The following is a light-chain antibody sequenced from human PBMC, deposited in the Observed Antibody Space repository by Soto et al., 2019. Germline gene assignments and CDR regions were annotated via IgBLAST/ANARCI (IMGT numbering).Light chain of an antibody. CDR2: DAS. CDR1: QSVSSY. CDR3: HQRFNWPWT. V-gene: IGKV3-11*01. J-gene: IGKJ1*01. Sequence: EIVLTQSPATLSLSPGERATLSCRASQSVSSYLAWYQQKPGQAPRLLIYDASNRATGIPARFSGSGSGTDFTHTMSSLEPEDFAVYYCHQRFNWPWTFGQGTKVEIK.